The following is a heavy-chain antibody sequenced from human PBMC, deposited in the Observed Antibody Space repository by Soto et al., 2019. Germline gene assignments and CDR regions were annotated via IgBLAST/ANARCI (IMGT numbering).Heavy chain of an antibody. CDR3: ARRYSSGDDALDI. Sequence: ASVKVSCKASGYTFTSYYIHWVRQAPGQGLEWMGIINPSGGSTSYAQKFQGRVTMTSDTSASTVCIEVSSLRSEDTAVYYCARRYSSGDDALDIWGQGTMVTVSS. D-gene: IGHD6-19*01. V-gene: IGHV1-46*01. CDR2: INPSGGST. CDR1: GYTFTSYY. J-gene: IGHJ3*02.